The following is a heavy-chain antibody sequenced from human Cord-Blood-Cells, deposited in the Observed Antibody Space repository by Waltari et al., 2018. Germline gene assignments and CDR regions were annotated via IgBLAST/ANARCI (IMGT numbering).Heavy chain of an antibody. Sequence: QVQLVQSGAEVKKPGASVKVSCKASGYTFTSYAMHWVRQAPGQRLEWMGWINAGNGNTKYSQKFQGRVTITSDTSASTAYMELSSLRSEDTAVYYCARGGYYDSFFDYWGQGTLVTVSS. V-gene: IGHV1-3*01. CDR2: INAGNGNT. D-gene: IGHD3-22*01. CDR1: GYTFTSYA. J-gene: IGHJ4*02. CDR3: ARGGYYDSFFDY.